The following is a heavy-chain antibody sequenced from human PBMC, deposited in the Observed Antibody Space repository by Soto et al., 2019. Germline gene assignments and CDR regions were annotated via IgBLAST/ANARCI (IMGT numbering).Heavy chain of an antibody. CDR3: ARSNSVLLWFGEPTPFDY. Sequence: ETLSLTCTVSGGSISSSSYYWGWIRQPPGKGLEWIGSIYYSGSTYYNPSLKSRVTISVDTSKNQFSLKLSSVTAADTAVYYCARSNSVLLWFGEPTPFDYWGQGTLVTVSS. J-gene: IGHJ4*02. CDR1: GGSISSSSYY. CDR2: IYYSGST. D-gene: IGHD3-10*01. V-gene: IGHV4-39*01.